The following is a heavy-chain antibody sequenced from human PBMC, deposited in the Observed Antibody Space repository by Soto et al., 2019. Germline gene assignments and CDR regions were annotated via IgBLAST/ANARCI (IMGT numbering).Heavy chain of an antibody. V-gene: IGHV1-8*01. Sequence: QVQLVQSGAEVKKPGASVKVSCKASGYTFTSYDINWVRQATGQGLEWMGWMNPNSGNTGYAQKFQGRVTMTSNTSISTAYMELSSLRSDDRAVYYCARGFETRRRPAEDPWGQGTLVTVSS. D-gene: IGHD3-16*01. J-gene: IGHJ5*02. CDR3: ARGFETRRRPAEDP. CDR2: MNPNSGNT. CDR1: GYTFTSYD.